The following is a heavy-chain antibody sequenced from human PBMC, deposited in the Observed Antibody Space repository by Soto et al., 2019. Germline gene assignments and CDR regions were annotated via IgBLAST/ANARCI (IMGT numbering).Heavy chain of an antibody. J-gene: IGHJ4*02. V-gene: IGHV3-21*06. D-gene: IGHD6-6*01. CDR2: ISGSSSYI. CDR3: ARAGGAARPIDY. Sequence: EVQLVESGGGLVKPGGSLRLSCAASGFTFSSYTMNWVRRAPGKGLEWVSSISGSSSYIYYADSVKGRFTISRDNAKNSLYLEMNSLRAEDTAVYYCARAGGAARPIDYWGQGILVTVSS. CDR1: GFTFSSYT.